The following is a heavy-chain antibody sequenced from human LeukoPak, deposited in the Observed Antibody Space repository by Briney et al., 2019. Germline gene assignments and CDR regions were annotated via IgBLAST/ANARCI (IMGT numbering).Heavy chain of an antibody. CDR3: ARAVSGTLGGAFDI. J-gene: IGHJ3*02. V-gene: IGHV1-2*02. CDR2: ITPNSGVT. Sequence: ASVTVSCKASGYTFIDYFIHWMRQTPGQGLEWLGWITPNSGVTRYAQKFQGRVTLTRDTAAYMELSSLKYDDTAVYYCARAVSGTLGGAFDIWGQGTAVTVSS. CDR1: GYTFIDYF. D-gene: IGHD1-14*01.